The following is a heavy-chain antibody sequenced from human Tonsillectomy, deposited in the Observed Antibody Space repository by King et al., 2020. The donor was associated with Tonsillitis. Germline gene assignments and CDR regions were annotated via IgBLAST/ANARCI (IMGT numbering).Heavy chain of an antibody. CDR3: ARDPGWGSPKNDPYYYYGMDV. J-gene: IGHJ6*02. CDR2: IWYDGSNK. D-gene: IGHD1-1*01. CDR1: GFSFSVYG. V-gene: IGHV3-33*01. Sequence: VQLVESGGGVVQPGRSLRLSCAASGFSFSVYGMHWVRQAPGKGLEWVAVIWYDGSNKYYADSVRGRFTISRDNSKNTLYLQMNSLRAEDTAVYYCARDPGWGSPKNDPYYYYGMDVWGQGTTVTVSS.